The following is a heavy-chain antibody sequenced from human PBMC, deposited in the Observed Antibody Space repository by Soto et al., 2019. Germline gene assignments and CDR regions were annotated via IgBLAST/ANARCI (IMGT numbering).Heavy chain of an antibody. CDR2: IYYSGST. Sequence: PSETLSRTCTVSGGCISSYYWSWIRQPPGKGLEWIGYIYYSGSTNYNPSLKSRVTISVDTSKNQFSLKLSSVTAADPAVYYCARAGGGDRGYSGYDSGIFDYWGQGTLVTVSS. CDR1: GGCISSYY. D-gene: IGHD5-12*01. J-gene: IGHJ4*02. CDR3: ARAGGGDRGYSGYDSGIFDY. V-gene: IGHV4-59*01.